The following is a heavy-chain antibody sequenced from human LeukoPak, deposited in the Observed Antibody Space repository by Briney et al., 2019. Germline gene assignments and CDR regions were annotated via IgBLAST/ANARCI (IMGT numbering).Heavy chain of an antibody. CDR1: GGSIRSYQ. D-gene: IGHD6-13*01. CDR3: ATLESAAAGVDY. CDR2: IYYSGST. Sequence: SETLSLTCTVPGGSIRSYQWSWIRQPPGRGLEWIGYIYYSGSTNYNPSLKSRVTMSVDTSKNQFSLKLSSVTAADTAVYYCATLESAAAGVDYWGQGTLVTVSS. J-gene: IGHJ4*02. V-gene: IGHV4-59*08.